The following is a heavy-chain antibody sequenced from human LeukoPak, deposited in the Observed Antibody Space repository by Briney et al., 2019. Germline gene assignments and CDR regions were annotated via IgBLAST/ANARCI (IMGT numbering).Heavy chain of an antibody. V-gene: IGHV3-74*01. Sequence: PGGSLRLSCAASGFTFSSYWMHWVRQAPGKGLVWVSRINSDGTSISYADSVKGRFTISRDNAKNTLYLQMNSLRAEDTAVYYCASWEVPAVMPQDYWGQGTPVTVSS. CDR1: GFTFSSYW. CDR2: INSDGTSI. CDR3: ASWEVPAVMPQDY. J-gene: IGHJ4*02. D-gene: IGHD2-2*01.